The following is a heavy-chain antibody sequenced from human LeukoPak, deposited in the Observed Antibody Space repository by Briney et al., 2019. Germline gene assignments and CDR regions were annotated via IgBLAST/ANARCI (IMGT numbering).Heavy chain of an antibody. CDR3: ARALYSSSSPYYGMDV. D-gene: IGHD6-6*01. V-gene: IGHV4-59*12. CDR1: GGSISSYY. J-gene: IGHJ6*02. CDR2: IYYSGST. Sequence: PSETLSLTCTVSGGSISSYYWSWIRQPPGKGLEWIGYIYYSGSTNYNPSLKSRVTMSVDTSKNQFSLKLSSVTAADTAVYYCARALYSSSSPYYGMDVWGQGTTVTVSS.